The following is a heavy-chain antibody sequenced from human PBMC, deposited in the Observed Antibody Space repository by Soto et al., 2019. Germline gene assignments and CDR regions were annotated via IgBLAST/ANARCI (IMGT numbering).Heavy chain of an antibody. D-gene: IGHD1-1*01. CDR3: ARATGGGGTYYFDY. Sequence: GGSLRLSCAASGFTFDDYGMSWVRQAPGKGLEWVSGINWNGGSTGYADSVKGRFTISRDNAKNSLYLQMNSLRAEDTALYHCARATGGGGTYYFDYWGQGTLVTVSS. J-gene: IGHJ4*02. CDR2: INWNGGST. CDR1: GFTFDDYG. V-gene: IGHV3-20*01.